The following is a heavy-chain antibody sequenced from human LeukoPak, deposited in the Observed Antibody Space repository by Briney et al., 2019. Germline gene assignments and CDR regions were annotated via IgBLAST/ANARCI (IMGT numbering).Heavy chain of an antibody. Sequence: GESLKISCKGSGYSFTTYWIAWVRQMPGKGLEWMGIIHPGDSDTRYSPSFQGQVTISVDKSISTAYLQWTSLKASDTAIYYCARPSDRGYYYGMDVWGQGTTVTVPS. J-gene: IGHJ6*02. CDR2: IHPGDSDT. CDR3: ARPSDRGYYYGMDV. V-gene: IGHV5-51*01. CDR1: GYSFTTYW.